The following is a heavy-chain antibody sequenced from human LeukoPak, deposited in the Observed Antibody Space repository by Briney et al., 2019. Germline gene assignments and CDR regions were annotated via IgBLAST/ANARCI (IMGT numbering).Heavy chain of an antibody. D-gene: IGHD3-9*01. CDR2: IYTSGST. CDR3: ARALRYFDPSLFDY. Sequence: SETLSLTCTVCGGSISSYYWSWIRQPAGKGLEWIGRIYTSGSTNYNPCLKSRVTMSVDTSKNQFSLKLSSVTAADTAVYYCARALRYFDPSLFDYWGQGTLVTVSS. J-gene: IGHJ4*02. CDR1: GGSISSYY. V-gene: IGHV4-4*07.